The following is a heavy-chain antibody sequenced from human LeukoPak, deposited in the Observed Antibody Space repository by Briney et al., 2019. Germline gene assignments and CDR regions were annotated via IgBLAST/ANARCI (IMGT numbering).Heavy chain of an antibody. CDR2: ISSSGSSI. J-gene: IGHJ4*02. CDR3: ARASGLSSGWRAFDY. D-gene: IGHD6-19*01. Sequence: LSLTCTVSGGSISSYYWSWIRQPPGKGLEWVSYISSSGSSIYYADSVRGRFTISRDNAKNSLYLQMNSLRAEDTAVYYCARASGLSSGWRAFDYWGQGTLVTVSS. CDR1: GGSISSYY. V-gene: IGHV3-11*04.